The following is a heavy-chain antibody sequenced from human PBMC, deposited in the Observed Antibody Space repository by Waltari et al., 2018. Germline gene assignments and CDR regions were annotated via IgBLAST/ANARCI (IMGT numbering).Heavy chain of an antibody. Sequence: QVQLQESGPGLVKPSETLSLTCTVSGGSISSYYWSWIRQPAGKGLEWIGRIYTSGSTNYNPSLKSLVTMSVDTSKNQFSLKLSSVTAADTAVYYCARVPYYDILTGYYDAFDIWGQGTMVTVSS. J-gene: IGHJ3*02. V-gene: IGHV4-4*07. D-gene: IGHD3-9*01. CDR3: ARVPYYDILTGYYDAFDI. CDR1: GGSISSYY. CDR2: IYTSGST.